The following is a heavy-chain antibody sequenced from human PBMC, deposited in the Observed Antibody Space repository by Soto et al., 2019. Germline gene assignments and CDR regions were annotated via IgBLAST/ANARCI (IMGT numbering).Heavy chain of an antibody. Sequence: QVQLVQSGAEVKKPGASGKVSCKASGYTFTSYAMLWVRQAPGQRLEWMGWINAGNGNTKYSQKFQGRVTITRDTSASTAYMELSSLRSEDTAVYYCARAGRGILTGSADYWGQGTLVTVSS. CDR2: INAGNGNT. CDR3: ARAGRGILTGSADY. D-gene: IGHD3-9*01. J-gene: IGHJ4*02. CDR1: GYTFTSYA. V-gene: IGHV1-3*01.